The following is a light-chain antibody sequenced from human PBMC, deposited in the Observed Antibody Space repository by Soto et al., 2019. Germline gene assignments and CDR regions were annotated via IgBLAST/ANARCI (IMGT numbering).Light chain of an antibody. V-gene: IGKV3-20*01. J-gene: IGKJ2*01. Sequence: EIVLTQSPGTLSLSPGERATLSCRASQSLSSSYLAWYQQKPGQAPRLLIYGASSRATGIPDKFSGSGSGTDFTRTISRLEPEDFEVYYCQHYESSPPSYTFGQGTKLEIK. CDR1: QSLSSSY. CDR3: QHYESSPPSYT. CDR2: GAS.